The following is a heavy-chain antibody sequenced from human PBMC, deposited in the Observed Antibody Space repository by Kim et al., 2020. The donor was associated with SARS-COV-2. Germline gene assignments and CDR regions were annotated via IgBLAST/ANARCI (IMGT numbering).Heavy chain of an antibody. CDR1: GFTFSSYA. D-gene: IGHD6-13*01. CDR3: ARARPIAAADAGGSYFD. CDR2: ISYDGSNK. J-gene: IGHJ4*03. Sequence: GGSLRLSCAASGFTFSSYAMHWVRQAPGKGLEWVAVISYDGSNKYYADSVKGRFTISRDNSKNTLYLQMNSLRAEDTAVYYCARARPIAAADAGGSYFD. V-gene: IGHV3-30*04.